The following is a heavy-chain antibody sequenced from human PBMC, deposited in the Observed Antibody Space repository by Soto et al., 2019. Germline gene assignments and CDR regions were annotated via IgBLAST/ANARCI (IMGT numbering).Heavy chain of an antibody. Sequence: GASVKVSCKASGYTFTGYYMHWLRQAPGQGLEWMGWINPNSGGTNYAQKFQGRVTMTRDTSISTAYMELSRLRSDDTAVYYCARGGIGSGWYRGNYWGQGTLVTVSS. D-gene: IGHD6-19*01. CDR1: GYTFTGYY. CDR2: INPNSGGT. J-gene: IGHJ4*02. CDR3: ARGGIGSGWYRGNY. V-gene: IGHV1-2*02.